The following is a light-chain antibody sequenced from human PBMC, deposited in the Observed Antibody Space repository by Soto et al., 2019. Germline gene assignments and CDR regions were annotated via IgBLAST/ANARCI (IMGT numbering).Light chain of an antibody. Sequence: EIVMTQSPATPSVSPGERATLSCRASQSVSNNLAWYQQKPGQAPRLLIYGASTRATGIPARFSGSGSGTEFTLTISSLQSEDFAVYYCQQYNYWPPLTFGGGTKVEIK. CDR1: QSVSNN. CDR3: QQYNYWPPLT. CDR2: GAS. V-gene: IGKV3D-15*01. J-gene: IGKJ4*01.